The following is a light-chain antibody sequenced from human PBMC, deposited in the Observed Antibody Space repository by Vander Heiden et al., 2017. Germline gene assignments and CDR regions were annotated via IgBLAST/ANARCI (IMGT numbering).Light chain of an antibody. V-gene: IGKV1-33*01. CDR3: QQYDNLPIT. CDR2: DAS. Sequence: EIQMTQSPSALSASVGDRVTITCHARQDISNYLNWFQQKPGKAPKLLIYDASNLETGVPSRFSGSGSGTDFTFTISSLQSEDIATYYCQQYDNLPITFGQGTRLEIK. J-gene: IGKJ5*01. CDR1: QDISNY.